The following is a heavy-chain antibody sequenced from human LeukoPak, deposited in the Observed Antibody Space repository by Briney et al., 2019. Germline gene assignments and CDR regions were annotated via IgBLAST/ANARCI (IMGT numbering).Heavy chain of an antibody. D-gene: IGHD5-24*01. V-gene: IGHV4-39*01. CDR1: GGSISSSSYY. CDR3: ARRRDGYNLGGFDY. Sequence: PSETLPLTCTVSGGSISSSSYYWGWIRQPPGKGLEWIGSIYYSGSTYYNPSLKSRVTISVDTSKNQFSLKLSSVTAADTAVYYCARRRDGYNLGGFDYWGQGTLVTVSS. CDR2: IYYSGST. J-gene: IGHJ4*02.